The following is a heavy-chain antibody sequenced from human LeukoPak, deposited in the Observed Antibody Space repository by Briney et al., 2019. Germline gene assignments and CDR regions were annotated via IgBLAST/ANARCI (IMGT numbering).Heavy chain of an antibody. J-gene: IGHJ6*03. V-gene: IGHV4-38-2*02. Sequence: SETLSLTCTVSGYSISSGYYWGWIRQPPGKGLEWIGSIYHSGSTYYNPSLKSRVTISVDTSKNQFSLKLSSVTAADTAVYYCAREGYDILTGYPVGYYYYMDVWGKGTTVTVSS. CDR3: AREGYDILTGYPVGYYYYMDV. CDR2: IYHSGST. CDR1: GYSISSGYY. D-gene: IGHD3-9*01.